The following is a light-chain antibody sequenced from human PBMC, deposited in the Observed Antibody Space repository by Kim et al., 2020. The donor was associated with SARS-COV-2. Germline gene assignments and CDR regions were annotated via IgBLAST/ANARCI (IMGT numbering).Light chain of an antibody. Sequence: ESVGDRVTSTGRERQSISSYLNWYQQKPGKGPKRLIYAASSLQSVVPSRFSGSGSGSDFTLTISSLQPEDFATYYCQQSYSTPLTFGGGTKVDIK. CDR1: QSISSY. V-gene: IGKV1-39*01. J-gene: IGKJ4*01. CDR2: AAS. CDR3: QQSYSTPLT.